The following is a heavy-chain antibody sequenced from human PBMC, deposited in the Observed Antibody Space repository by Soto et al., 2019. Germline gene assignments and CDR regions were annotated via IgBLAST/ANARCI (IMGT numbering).Heavy chain of an antibody. CDR3: ARGVYGDPTYYYHYYMDV. V-gene: IGHV1-69*02. J-gene: IGHJ6*03. CDR1: GATSSSHT. CDR2: IIPILGIA. Sequence: SVKVSCKASGATSSSHTISLVRQAPGQGLEWMGRIIPILGIANYAQKFQGRVTITADKSTSTAYMELSSLRSEDTAVYYCARGVYGDPTYYYHYYMDVWGKGTTVTVSS. D-gene: IGHD4-17*01.